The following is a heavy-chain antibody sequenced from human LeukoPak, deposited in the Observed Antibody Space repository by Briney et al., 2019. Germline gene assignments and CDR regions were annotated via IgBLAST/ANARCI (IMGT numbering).Heavy chain of an antibody. J-gene: IGHJ5*02. V-gene: IGHV4-39*01. CDR2: IYYSGST. Sequence: SETLSLTCTVSGGSISSSSYYWGWIRQPPGKGLEWIVSIYYSGSTYYNPSLKSRVTISVDTSKNQFSLKLSSVTAADTAVYYCARSYYDFWSGYYTSDFTFDPWGQGTLVTVSS. CDR1: GGSISSSSYY. D-gene: IGHD3-3*01. CDR3: ARSYYDFWSGYYTSDFTFDP.